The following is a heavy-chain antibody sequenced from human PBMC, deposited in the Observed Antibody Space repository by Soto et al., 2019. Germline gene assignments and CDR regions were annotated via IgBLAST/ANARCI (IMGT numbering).Heavy chain of an antibody. CDR2: IYHSGST. CDR3: ARAHYGDYGYGMDV. D-gene: IGHD4-17*01. CDR1: GGSISSGGYS. Sequence: QLQLQESGSGLVKPSQTLSLTCAVSGGSISSGGYSWSWIRQPPGKGLEWIGYIYHSGSTYYNPSLKCRVTISVDRSKNQFFLTLSSVTAADTAVYYCARAHYGDYGYGMDVWGQGTTVTVSS. J-gene: IGHJ6*02. V-gene: IGHV4-30-2*01.